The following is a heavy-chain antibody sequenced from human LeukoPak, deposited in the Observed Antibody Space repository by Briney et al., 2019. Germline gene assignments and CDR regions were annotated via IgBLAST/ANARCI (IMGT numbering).Heavy chain of an antibody. Sequence: SVKVSCKASGGTFSSYAISWVRQAPGQGLEWMGGIIPIFGTANYAQKFQGRVTITADESTSTAYMELSSLRSENTAVYYCAGAVVIIPDYYYMDVWGKGTTVTVSS. CDR2: IIPIFGTA. D-gene: IGHD3-3*01. V-gene: IGHV1-69*01. CDR1: GGTFSSYA. J-gene: IGHJ6*03. CDR3: AGAVVIIPDYYYMDV.